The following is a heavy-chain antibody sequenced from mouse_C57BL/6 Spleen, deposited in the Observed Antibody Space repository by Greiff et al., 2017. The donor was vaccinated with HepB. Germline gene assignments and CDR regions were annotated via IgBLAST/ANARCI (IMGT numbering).Heavy chain of an antibody. D-gene: IGHD1-1*01. J-gene: IGHJ4*01. CDR1: GYAFSSSW. V-gene: IGHV1-82*01. Sequence: QVQLKESGPELVKPGASVKISCKASGYAFSSSWMNWVKQRPGKGLEWIGRIYPGDGDTNYNGKFKGKATLTADKSSSTAYMQLSSLTSEDSAVYFCARGDYGSSGGYYYAMDYWGQGTSVTVSS. CDR2: IYPGDGDT. CDR3: ARGDYGSSGGYYYAMDY.